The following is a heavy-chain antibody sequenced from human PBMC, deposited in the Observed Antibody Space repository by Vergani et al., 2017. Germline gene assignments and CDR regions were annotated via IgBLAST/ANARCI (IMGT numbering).Heavy chain of an antibody. CDR1: GGSISSGSYY. CDR2: IYTSGST. CDR3: ARARRRGLETHFDY. J-gene: IGHJ4*02. D-gene: IGHD3/OR15-3a*01. Sequence: QVQLQESGPGLVKPSQTLSLTCTVSGGSISSGSYYWSWIRQPAGKGLEWIGRIYTSGSTNYNPSLKSRVTISVDTSKNQFSLKLGSVTAADTAVYYCARARRRGLETHFDYWGQGTLVTVSS. V-gene: IGHV4-61*02.